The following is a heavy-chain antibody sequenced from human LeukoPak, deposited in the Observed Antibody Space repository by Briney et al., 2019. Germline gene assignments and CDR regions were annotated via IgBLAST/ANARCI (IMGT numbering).Heavy chain of an antibody. J-gene: IGHJ4*02. V-gene: IGHV3-48*03. Sequence: GGSLRLSCAASGFTFSSYEMNWVRQAPGKGLEWVSYISSSGNTIYYADSVKGRFTISRDNAKNSLYLQMNSLRAGDTAVYYCARDRRGGSGSYISDYWGQGTLVTVSS. CDR3: ARDRRGGSGSYISDY. D-gene: IGHD3-10*01. CDR2: ISSSGNTI. CDR1: GFTFSSYE.